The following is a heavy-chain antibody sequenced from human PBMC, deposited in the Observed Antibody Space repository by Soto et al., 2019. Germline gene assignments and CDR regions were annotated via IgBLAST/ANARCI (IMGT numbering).Heavy chain of an antibody. CDR2: IYHSGST. Sequence: SETLSLTCAVSSGSISSSNWWSWVRQPPGKGLEWIGEIYHSGSTNYNPSLKSRVTISVDKSKNQFSLKLSSVTAADTAVYYCARGTTAGTRGLFDYWGQGTLVTVSS. CDR3: ARGTTAGTRGLFDY. J-gene: IGHJ4*02. D-gene: IGHD6-13*01. CDR1: SGSISSSNW. V-gene: IGHV4-4*02.